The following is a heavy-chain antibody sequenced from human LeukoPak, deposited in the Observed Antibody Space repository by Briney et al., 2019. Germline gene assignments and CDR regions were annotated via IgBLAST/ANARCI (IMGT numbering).Heavy chain of an antibody. CDR1: GGSFSGYY. V-gene: IGHV4-34*01. J-gene: IGHJ6*02. D-gene: IGHD3-10*01. CDR3: ARVGAVTMVRGVIANYYYYYGMDV. CDR2: INHSGST. Sequence: KPSETLSLTCAVYGGSFSGYYWSWIRQPPGKGLEWIGEINHSGSTNYNPSLKSRVTISVDTSKNQFSLKLSSVTAADTAVYYCARVGAVTMVRGVIANYYYYYGMDVWGQGTTVTVSS.